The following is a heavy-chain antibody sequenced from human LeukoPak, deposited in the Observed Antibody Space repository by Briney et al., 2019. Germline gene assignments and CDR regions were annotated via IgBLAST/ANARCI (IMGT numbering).Heavy chain of an antibody. V-gene: IGHV4-59*01. CDR2: IYYSGST. CDR1: GGSISSYY. Sequence: SETLSLTCTVSGGSISSYYWSWIRQPPGKGLEWIGYIYYSGSTNYNPPPTSRVTLSVDTSKNQFSLKLSSVTAADTAVYYCARGRGYCSGGSCYSRAGYWFDPWGQGTLVTVSS. J-gene: IGHJ5*02. D-gene: IGHD2-15*01. CDR3: ARGRGYCSGGSCYSRAGYWFDP.